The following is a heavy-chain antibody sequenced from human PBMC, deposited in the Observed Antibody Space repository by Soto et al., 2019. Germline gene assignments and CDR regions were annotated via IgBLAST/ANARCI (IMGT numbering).Heavy chain of an antibody. D-gene: IGHD6-13*01. V-gene: IGHV4-61*01. CDR2: IYYTGSS. CDR3: ARHGQAVDSSWYTGAWFDP. CDR1: GGSVSSGNYY. Sequence: SETLSLTCTVSGGSVSSGNYYWSWILQPPGKGLEWIGFIYYTGSSSYNPSLKSRVTMSLDKSNNQFSLKLTSVTAADTAVYYCARHGQAVDSSWYTGAWFDPWGQGTLVTVSS. J-gene: IGHJ5*02.